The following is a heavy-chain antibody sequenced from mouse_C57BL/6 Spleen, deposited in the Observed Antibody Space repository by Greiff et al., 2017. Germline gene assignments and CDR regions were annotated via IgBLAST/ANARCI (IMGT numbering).Heavy chain of an antibody. CDR2: IDPETGGT. CDR3: TRREHYYGSSAWFAY. J-gene: IGHJ3*01. Sequence: VQLQQSGAELVRPGASVTLSCKASGYTFTDYEMHWVKQTPVHGLEWIGAIDPETGGTAYNQKFKGKAILTADKSSSTAYMELRSLTSEDSAVYYCTRREHYYGSSAWFAYWGQGTLVTVSA. V-gene: IGHV1-15*01. CDR1: GYTFTDYE. D-gene: IGHD1-1*01.